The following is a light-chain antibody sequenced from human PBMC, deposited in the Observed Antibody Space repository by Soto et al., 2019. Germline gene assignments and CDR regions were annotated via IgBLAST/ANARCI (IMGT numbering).Light chain of an antibody. CDR3: SSYTSSNTLV. CDR2: DVN. J-gene: IGLJ2*01. CDR1: SSDVGGYNY. V-gene: IGLV2-14*03. Sequence: QSVLTQPASVSGSPGQSITISCTGTSSDVGGYNYVYWYQQHPGKAPKLMIYDVNNRPSGVSNRFSGSKSGNTASLTISGLQGEDEADYYCSSYTSSNTLVFGGGTKVTVL.